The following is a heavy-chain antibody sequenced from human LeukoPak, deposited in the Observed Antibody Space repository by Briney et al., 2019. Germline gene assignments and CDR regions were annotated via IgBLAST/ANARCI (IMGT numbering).Heavy chain of an antibody. Sequence: PGGSLRLSCVASGFTITGYAMYWVRQSPGKGLDFVASISHDETERYRESVKGRFTISRDNSKNTLYLQMNSLRAEDTAVYYCANVRYKYGKDYWGQGTLVTVSS. D-gene: IGHD2/OR15-2a*01. CDR2: ISHDETE. CDR3: ANVRYKYGKDY. J-gene: IGHJ4*02. CDR1: GFTITGYA. V-gene: IGHV3-30*18.